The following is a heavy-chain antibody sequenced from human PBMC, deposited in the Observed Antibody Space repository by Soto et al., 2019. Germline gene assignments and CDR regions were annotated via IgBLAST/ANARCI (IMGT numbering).Heavy chain of an antibody. CDR2: VYHSGST. CDR3: ARGDPYYDFWSGYWPLAEGSGYGMDV. Sequence: SETLSLTCSVSGFSITARNYYWAWVRQSPGKGLEWIQSVYHSGSTYYNYNPSLKSRVTISVDTSKNQFSLKLSSVTAADTAVYYCARGDPYYDFWSGYWPLAEGSGYGMDVWGQGTTVTVSS. D-gene: IGHD3-3*01. V-gene: IGHV4-39*07. J-gene: IGHJ6*02. CDR1: GFSITARNYY.